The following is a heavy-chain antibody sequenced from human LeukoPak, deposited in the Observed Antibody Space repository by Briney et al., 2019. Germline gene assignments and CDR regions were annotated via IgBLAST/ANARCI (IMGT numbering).Heavy chain of an antibody. J-gene: IGHJ3*02. V-gene: IGHV4-34*01. D-gene: IGHD4-11*01. CDR2: INHSGST. CDR3: ARGYSNYGYVFDI. Sequence: PSETLSLTCAVYGGSFSGYYWSWIRQPPGKGLEWIGEINHSGSTNYNPSLKSRVTISVDTSKNQFSLKLSSVTAEDTAVYYCARGYSNYGYVFDIWGQGTMVTVSS. CDR1: GGSFSGYY.